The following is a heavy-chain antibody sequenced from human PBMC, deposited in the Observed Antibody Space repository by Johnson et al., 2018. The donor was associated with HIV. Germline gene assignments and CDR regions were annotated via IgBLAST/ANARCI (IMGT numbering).Heavy chain of an antibody. Sequence: VQLVESGGRVVWPGGSLRLTCAASEFTFGDFGMNWVRQAPGKGLDWVSGVTGTGGDTYYAESVKGRFTISRDNSKNTLSLQMNSLTTEDTAIYYCVRGSLTDDSFADWGQGTMVTVSS. CDR1: EFTFGDFG. V-gene: IGHV3-23*04. D-gene: IGHD2-8*01. J-gene: IGHJ3*01. CDR2: VTGTGGDT. CDR3: VRGSLTDDSFAD.